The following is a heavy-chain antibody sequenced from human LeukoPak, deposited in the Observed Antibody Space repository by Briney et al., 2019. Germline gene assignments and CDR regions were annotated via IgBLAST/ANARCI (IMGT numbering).Heavy chain of an antibody. Sequence: KSSETLSLTCAVSGGSISSSNWWSRVRQPQGKGLEWIGEIYHSGSTNYNPSLKSRVTISVDKSKNQFSLKLSSVTAADTAVYYCARFLQAAAAHTFDYWGQGTLVTVSS. CDR1: GGSISSSNW. V-gene: IGHV4-4*02. D-gene: IGHD6-13*01. J-gene: IGHJ4*02. CDR2: IYHSGST. CDR3: ARFLQAAAAHTFDY.